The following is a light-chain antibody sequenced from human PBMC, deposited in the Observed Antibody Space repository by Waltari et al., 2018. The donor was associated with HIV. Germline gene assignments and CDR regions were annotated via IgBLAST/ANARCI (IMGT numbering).Light chain of an antibody. CDR2: GAS. Sequence: QSALTHPASVSWSPRQSISISCTGPTSTLPSSTSFSWYLHRPGEAPKLLIYGASHRPSGVSHRFSASTFGNTASLTISGLQTDDEGDYYCSSYTTSDSVVFGGGTRLTVL. V-gene: IGLV2-14*01. J-gene: IGLJ3*02. CDR1: TSTLPSSTS. CDR3: SSYTTSDSVV.